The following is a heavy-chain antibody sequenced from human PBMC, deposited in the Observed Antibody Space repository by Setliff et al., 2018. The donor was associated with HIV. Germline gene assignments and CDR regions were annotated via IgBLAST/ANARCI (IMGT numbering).Heavy chain of an antibody. D-gene: IGHD5-12*01. CDR3: AKDSGDGYNLDDYFDS. V-gene: IGHV3-7*03. Sequence: RLSCAASGFTLSNFWMTWVRQAPGKGLEWVASIKQDGSEKNYVDSVKGRFNLSRDNAKNSLYLQMNSLRAEDTALYYCAKDSGDGYNLDDYFDSWGQGTLVTVSS. CDR2: IKQDGSEK. J-gene: IGHJ4*02. CDR1: GFTLSNFW.